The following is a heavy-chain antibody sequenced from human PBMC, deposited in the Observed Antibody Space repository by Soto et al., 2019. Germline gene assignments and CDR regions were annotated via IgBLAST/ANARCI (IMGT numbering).Heavy chain of an antibody. J-gene: IGHJ6*02. CDR2: IIPIFGTA. V-gene: IGHV1-69*01. Sequence: QVQLVQSGAEVKKPGSSVKVSCKASGGTFSSYAISWVRQAPGQGLEWMGGIIPIFGTANYAQKFQGRVTITADESTSTAYMEQSSLRSEDTAVYYCASSDCSSTSCYAKMPYYYYYGMDVWGQGTTVTVSS. CDR1: GGTFSSYA. CDR3: ASSDCSSTSCYAKMPYYYYYGMDV. D-gene: IGHD2-2*01.